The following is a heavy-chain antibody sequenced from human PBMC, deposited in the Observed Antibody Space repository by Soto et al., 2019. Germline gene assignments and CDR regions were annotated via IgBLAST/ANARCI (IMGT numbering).Heavy chain of an antibody. D-gene: IGHD3-22*01. V-gene: IGHV3-73*02. CDR1: GFTFSGSA. CDR3: TRLGERDDYDSYYGMDV. J-gene: IGHJ6*02. Sequence: EVQLVESGGGLVQPGGSLKLSCAASGFTFSGSAIHWVRLASGKGLEWVGRIKSKPHSYGTTYAASVKGRFTISRDDSENTAFLQMNSLKTEDTAVYYCTRLGERDDYDSYYGMDVWGQGTTVTVSS. CDR2: IKSKPHSYGT.